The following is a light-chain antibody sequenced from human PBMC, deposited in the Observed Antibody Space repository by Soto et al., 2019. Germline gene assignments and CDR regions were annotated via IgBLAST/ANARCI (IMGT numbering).Light chain of an antibody. CDR2: KAS. CDR1: QSISSW. Sequence: DIQRTQSPSTLPASVGDRVTITCRASQSISSWLAWYQQKPGKAPKLLIYKASSLESGVPSRFSGSGSGTEFTLTISSLQPDDFATYYCQQYNSYSPWTFGQGTKVDI. J-gene: IGKJ1*01. V-gene: IGKV1-5*03. CDR3: QQYNSYSPWT.